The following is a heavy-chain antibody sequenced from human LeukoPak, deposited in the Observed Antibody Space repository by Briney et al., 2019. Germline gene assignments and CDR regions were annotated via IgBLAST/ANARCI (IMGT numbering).Heavy chain of an antibody. CDR2: IYTSGST. CDR3: AREDSSGFYYFFDS. V-gene: IGHV4-4*07. Sequence: PSETLSLTCTVSGGSISSYYWSWIRQPAGKGLEWIGRIYTSGSTNYNPSLKSRVTLSVDTSKNQSSLKLKSVTAADTAVYYCAREDSSGFYYFFDSWGQGTLITVSS. D-gene: IGHD3-22*01. J-gene: IGHJ4*02. CDR1: GGSISSYY.